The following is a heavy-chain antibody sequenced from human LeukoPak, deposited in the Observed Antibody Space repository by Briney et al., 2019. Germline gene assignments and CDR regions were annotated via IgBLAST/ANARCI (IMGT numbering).Heavy chain of an antibody. V-gene: IGHV1-69*13. Sequence: SVKVSCKASGGTFSSYAISWVRQAPGQGLEWMGGIIPIFGTANYAQKFQGRVTITADESTSTAYMELSSLRSEDTAVYYCARAAMVRGVIITLFFDYWGQGTLVTVSS. D-gene: IGHD3-10*01. J-gene: IGHJ4*02. CDR1: GGTFSSYA. CDR2: IIPIFGTA. CDR3: ARAAMVRGVIITLFFDY.